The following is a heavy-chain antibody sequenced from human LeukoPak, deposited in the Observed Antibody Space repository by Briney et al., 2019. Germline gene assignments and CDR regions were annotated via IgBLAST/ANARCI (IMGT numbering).Heavy chain of an antibody. J-gene: IGHJ6*02. V-gene: IGHV4-34*01. CDR2: INHSGST. CDR3: ASQRWYESSGWEYGMGV. D-gene: IGHD3-22*01. CDR1: GVSFSAYY. Sequence: SETLSLTCAVYGVSFSAYYWSWIRQPPGKGLEWIREINHSGSTNYNTYLKRRVTISIDTSRNQFSLNRRSVTAADTAVYYCASQRWYESSGWEYGMGVWGQGTTVTVSS.